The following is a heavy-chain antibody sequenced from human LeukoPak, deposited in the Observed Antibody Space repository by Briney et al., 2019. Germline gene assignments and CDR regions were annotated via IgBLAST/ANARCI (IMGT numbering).Heavy chain of an antibody. V-gene: IGHV4-4*07. J-gene: IGHJ3*02. Sequence: KPSETLSLTCTVSGGSISTYYWNWLRQRAGKGLEWIGRIYTSGSTNYNASLKSRVTLSLDTSKNQFSLKLTSVTAADTAVYYCARWITTQGTFDIWAQGTMVTVSS. CDR3: ARWITTQGTFDI. CDR1: GGSISTYY. D-gene: IGHD1-1*01. CDR2: IYTSGST.